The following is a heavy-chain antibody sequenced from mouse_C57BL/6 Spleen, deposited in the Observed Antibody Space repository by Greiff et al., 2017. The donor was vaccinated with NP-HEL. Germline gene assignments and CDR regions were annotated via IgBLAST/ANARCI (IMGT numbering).Heavy chain of an antibody. CDR3: ARSQYVYDGFAY. J-gene: IGHJ3*01. CDR1: GFTFTDYY. D-gene: IGHD2-2*01. V-gene: IGHV7-3*01. CDR2: IRNKANGYTT. Sequence: EVQVVESGGGLVQPGGSLSLSCAASGFTFTDYYMSWVRQPPGKALEWLGFIRNKANGYTTEYSASVKGRFTISRDNSQSILYLQMNALRAEDSATYYCARSQYVYDGFAYWGQGTLVTVSA.